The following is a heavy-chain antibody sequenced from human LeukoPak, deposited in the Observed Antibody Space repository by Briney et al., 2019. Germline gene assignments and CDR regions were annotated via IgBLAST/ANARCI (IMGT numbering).Heavy chain of an antibody. V-gene: IGHV3-23*01. CDR1: GFTFNSYA. CDR3: AKRGGYETMAAFDY. Sequence: GGSLRLSCAASGFTFNSYAMSWVRQAPGKGLEWVSAISPSGTDTYYADSEKGRFTISRDNSKNTLFLQMSSLRAEDSAVYYCAKRGGYETMAAFDYWGQGTLVTVSS. D-gene: IGHD3-10*01. CDR2: ISPSGTDT. J-gene: IGHJ4*02.